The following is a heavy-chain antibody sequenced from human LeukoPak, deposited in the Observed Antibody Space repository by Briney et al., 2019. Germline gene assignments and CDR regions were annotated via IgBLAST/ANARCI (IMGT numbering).Heavy chain of an antibody. D-gene: IGHD3-22*01. J-gene: IGHJ6*03. Sequence: GGSLRLSCAASGFTLSSYAMSWVRQAPGKGLEWVLGISGSDGSTHYADPAKGRFTIYRNNSKNTLYLQRNSLRATDTAWYLFAQSFLGFYYDGSSYFSPYYYYMDVWGKGTTVTISS. V-gene: IGHV3-23*01. CDR3: AQSFLGFYYDGSSYFSPYYYYMDV. CDR2: ISGSDGST. CDR1: GFTLSSYA.